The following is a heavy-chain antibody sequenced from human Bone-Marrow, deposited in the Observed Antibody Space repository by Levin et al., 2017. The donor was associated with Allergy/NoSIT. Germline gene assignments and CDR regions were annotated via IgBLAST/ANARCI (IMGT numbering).Heavy chain of an antibody. D-gene: IGHD6-19*01. V-gene: IGHV3-7*04. J-gene: IGHJ4*02. CDR2: IKQDGSEK. CDR3: ARAIAVAASY. Sequence: GGSLRLSCAASGFTLSSYWMSWVRQAPGKGLEWMANIKQDGSEKYYVDSVKGRFTISRDNAKNSLYLQMNSLRAEDTAVYYCARAIAVAASYWGQGTLVTVSS. CDR1: GFTLSSYW.